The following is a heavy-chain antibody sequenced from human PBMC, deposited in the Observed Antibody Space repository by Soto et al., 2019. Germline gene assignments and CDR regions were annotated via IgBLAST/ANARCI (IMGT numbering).Heavy chain of an antibody. Sequence: SETLSLTCTVSGGSISSGGYYWSWIRQHPGKGLEWIGYIYYSGSTYYNPSLKSRVTISVDTSKNQFSLKLSSVTAADTAVYYCARGRIGAAAMYYFDYWGQGTLVTVSS. CDR3: ARGRIGAAAMYYFDY. D-gene: IGHD2-2*01. J-gene: IGHJ4*02. CDR2: IYYSGST. CDR1: GGSISSGGYY. V-gene: IGHV4-31*03.